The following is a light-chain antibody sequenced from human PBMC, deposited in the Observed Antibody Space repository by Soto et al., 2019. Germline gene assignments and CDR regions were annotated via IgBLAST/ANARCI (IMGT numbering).Light chain of an antibody. Sequence: EIALTQSPGTLSLSPGERATLSCRASQSVGSSLSWYQQKPGQAPRLLFYGASNRATAIPDRFSGSGFGTDFTLTITRLEPEDFAVYYCQQYGDSPQTFGPGTKVEI. CDR1: QSVGSS. J-gene: IGKJ1*01. CDR2: GAS. V-gene: IGKV3-20*01. CDR3: QQYGDSPQT.